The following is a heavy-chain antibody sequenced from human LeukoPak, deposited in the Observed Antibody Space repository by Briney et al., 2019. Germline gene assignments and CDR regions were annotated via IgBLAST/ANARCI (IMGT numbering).Heavy chain of an antibody. J-gene: IGHJ4*02. CDR3: ARDGGYCSSTSCYTDPYYFDY. CDR2: ISAYNGNT. CDR1: GYTFTSYG. V-gene: IGHV1-18*01. D-gene: IGHD2-2*02. Sequence: APVKVSCKASGYTFTSYGISWVRQAPGQGLEWMGWISAYNGNTNYAQKLQGRVTMTTDTSTSTAYMELRSLRSDDTAVYYCARDGGYCSSTSCYTDPYYFDYWGQGTLVTVSS.